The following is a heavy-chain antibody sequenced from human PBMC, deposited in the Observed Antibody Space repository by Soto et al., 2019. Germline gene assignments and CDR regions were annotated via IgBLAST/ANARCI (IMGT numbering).Heavy chain of an antibody. V-gene: IGHV1-69*13. CDR3: AGGVSGLEAANDY. CDR1: EGTCSTSA. CDR2: IIPIFGTA. D-gene: IGHD6-13*01. Sequence: LGTVCGKATEGTCSTSAGRLVRQAAGQGLEWMGGIIPIFGTANYAQKFQGRVTITADESTSTAYMELSSLRVEDTAVHYCAGGVSGLEAANDYWGQGTVVSVS. J-gene: IGHJ4*02.